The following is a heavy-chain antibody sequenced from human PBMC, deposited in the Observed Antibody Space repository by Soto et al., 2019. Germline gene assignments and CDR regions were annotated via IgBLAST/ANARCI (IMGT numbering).Heavy chain of an antibody. V-gene: IGHV4-39*01. J-gene: IGHJ4*02. CDR1: GFSLTSGGAG. Sequence: SGPTLVNPTQTLTLTCTFSGFSLTSGGAGVAWIRQPPGKGLEWVGSLFYGGTTDYNPSLKSRLTMSLDTSKNHFSLKLRPVTAADTAVYYCARHRGPAPVYWGQGTLVTVSS. CDR3: ARHRGPAPVY. CDR2: LFYGGTT. D-gene: IGHD3-10*01.